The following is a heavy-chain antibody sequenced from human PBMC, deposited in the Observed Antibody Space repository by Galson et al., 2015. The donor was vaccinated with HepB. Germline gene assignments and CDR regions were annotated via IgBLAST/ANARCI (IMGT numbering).Heavy chain of an antibody. V-gene: IGHV1-69*13. CDR3: ARGTLEKYENDWNWFDP. CDR2: IIPIFGTA. J-gene: IGHJ5*02. CDR1: GATFSSYA. Sequence: SVKVSCKASGATFSSYAISWVRQAPGQGLEWMGGIIPIFGTANYAQKFQGRVTITADESTSTAYMELSSLRSEDTAVYYCARGTLEKYENDWNWFDPWGQGTLVTVSS. D-gene: IGHD3-9*01.